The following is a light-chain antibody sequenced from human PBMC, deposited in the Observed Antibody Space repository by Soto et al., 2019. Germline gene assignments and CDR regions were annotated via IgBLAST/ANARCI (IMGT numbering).Light chain of an antibody. V-gene: IGKV1-13*02. CDR1: QAINSA. CDR3: QQFYTYPIT. Sequence: AIQLTQSPSSLSASIGDRVTITCRASQAINSALAWYRQKPGKAPDLLIFDASTLESGVPSRFSGRGFGTDFTLTISSLQPEDFATYFCQQFYTYPITFGQGTRLE. CDR2: DAS. J-gene: IGKJ5*01.